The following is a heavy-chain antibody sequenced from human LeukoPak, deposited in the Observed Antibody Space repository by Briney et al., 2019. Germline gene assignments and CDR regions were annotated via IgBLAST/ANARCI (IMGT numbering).Heavy chain of an antibody. CDR1: GFTFSSYS. V-gene: IGHV3-33*08. J-gene: IGHJ6*02. CDR3: ARNGVVGATKPYYYYGMDV. Sequence: GGSLRLSCAASGFTFSSYSMNWVRQAPGKGLEWVAVIWYDGSNKYYADSVKGRFTISRDNSKNTLYLQMNSLRAEDTAVYYCARNGVVGATKPYYYYGMDVWGQGTTVTVSS. D-gene: IGHD1-26*01. CDR2: IWYDGSNK.